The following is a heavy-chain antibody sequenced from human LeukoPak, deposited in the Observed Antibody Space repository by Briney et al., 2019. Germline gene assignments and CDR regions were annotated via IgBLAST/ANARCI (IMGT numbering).Heavy chain of an antibody. V-gene: IGHV3-15*01. CDR2: IKSKTDGGTT. Sequence: GGSLRLSCAASGFTFSNAWMSWVRQAPGKGLEWVGRIKSKTDGGTTDYAAPVKGRFTISRDDSKSTLYLQMNSLKTEDTAVYYCTTLTRIAAAGFFSYYYYMDVWGKGTTVTVSS. CDR1: GFTFSNAW. D-gene: IGHD6-13*01. CDR3: TTLTRIAAAGFFSYYYYMDV. J-gene: IGHJ6*03.